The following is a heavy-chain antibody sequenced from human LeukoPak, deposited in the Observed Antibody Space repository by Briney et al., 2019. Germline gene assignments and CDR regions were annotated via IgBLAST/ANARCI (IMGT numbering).Heavy chain of an antibody. CDR1: GDSINNYY. CDR2: IYYSGSA. V-gene: IGHV4-59*01. CDR3: ARVNRAQDRSGTTSWYIDY. D-gene: IGHD1-14*01. J-gene: IGHJ4*02. Sequence: TSETLSLTCAVCGDSINNYYGSWIRQPPGKGVEWGGNIYYSGSANDNPSLKSRVTISVDTSKNRFTLKLSSVTAADAAVYYCARVNRAQDRSGTTSWYIDYWGQGTQVTVSS.